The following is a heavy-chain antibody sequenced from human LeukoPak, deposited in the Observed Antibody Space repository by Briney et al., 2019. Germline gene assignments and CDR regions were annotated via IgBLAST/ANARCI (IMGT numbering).Heavy chain of an antibody. CDR2: ISGDSSDI. Sequence: GGSLRLSCAASGFTFSSYEMNWVRQAPGKGLEWVSSISGDSSDIYYADSVMGRSTISRDNAKNSVYLQINSLRAEDTAIYYCARRGYSDSSGYDYWGQGTLVTVSS. CDR3: ARRGYSDSSGYDY. V-gene: IGHV3-21*01. CDR1: GFTFSSYE. J-gene: IGHJ4*02. D-gene: IGHD3-22*01.